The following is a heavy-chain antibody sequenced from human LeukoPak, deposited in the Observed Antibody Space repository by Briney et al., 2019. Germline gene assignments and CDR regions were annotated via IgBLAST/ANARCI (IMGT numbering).Heavy chain of an antibody. J-gene: IGHJ4*02. V-gene: IGHV3-7*01. CDR3: ARELLWFGELLYDY. CDR2: IKQDGSEK. CDR1: GFTFSSYW. Sequence: GGSLRLSCAASGFTFSSYWMSWVRQAPGKGLEWVANIKQDGSEKYYVDSVKGRFTISRDNAKNSLYLQMNSLRAEDTAVYYCARELLWFGELLYDYWGQGTPVTVSS. D-gene: IGHD3-10*01.